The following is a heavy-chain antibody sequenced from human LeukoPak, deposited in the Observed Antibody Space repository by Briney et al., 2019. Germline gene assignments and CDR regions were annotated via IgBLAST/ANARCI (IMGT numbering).Heavy chain of an antibody. CDR2: INPSGGST. Sequence: ASVKVSCKASGYTFTSYYMHWVRQAPGQGLEWMGIINPSGGSTSYAQKFQGRVTMTTDTSTSTAYMELRSLRSDDTAVYYCARSYTTLYYYGMDVLGQGTTVTVSS. D-gene: IGHD3-16*02. V-gene: IGHV1-46*01. CDR3: ARSYTTLYYYGMDV. CDR1: GYTFTSYY. J-gene: IGHJ6*02.